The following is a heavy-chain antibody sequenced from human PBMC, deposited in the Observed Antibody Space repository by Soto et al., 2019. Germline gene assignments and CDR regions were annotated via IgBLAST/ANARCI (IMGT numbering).Heavy chain of an antibody. Sequence: PSDTPSLTCTVYGGSISTYYWSWIRQPPGKGLEWIGYTFYSGNTHYNPSLKSRATISVDTSKNQFSLRLASVTAADTAVYYCARDLVSSGYCDYGGQRVPVTVSS. V-gene: IGHV4-59*01. CDR1: GGSISTYY. D-gene: IGHD1-26*01. CDR2: TFYSGNT. J-gene: IGHJ4*02. CDR3: ARDLVSSGYCDY.